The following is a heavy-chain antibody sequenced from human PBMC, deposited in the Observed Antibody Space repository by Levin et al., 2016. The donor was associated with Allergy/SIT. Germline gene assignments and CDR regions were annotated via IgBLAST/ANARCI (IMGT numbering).Heavy chain of an antibody. CDR2: IYYSGST. Sequence: RQAPGKGLEWIGYIYYSGSTNYNPSLKSRVTISVDTSKNQFSLKLSSVTAADTAVYYCARDDTTGDYGGKSVVSAFDIWGQGTMVTVSS. D-gene: IGHD4-23*01. V-gene: IGHV4-59*01. J-gene: IGHJ3*02. CDR3: ARDDTTGDYGGKSVVSAFDI.